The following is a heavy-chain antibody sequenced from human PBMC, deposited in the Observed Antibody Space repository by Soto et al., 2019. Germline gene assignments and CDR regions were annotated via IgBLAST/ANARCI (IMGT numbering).Heavy chain of an antibody. CDR3: ARDLEITMIVVVINYYYGMDV. V-gene: IGHV1-18*01. Sequence: ASVKVSCKVSGYTFTSYGISWVRQAPGQGLEWMGWISAYNGNTNYAQKLQGRVTMTTDTSTSTAYMELRSLRSDDTAVYYCARDLEITMIVVVINYYYGMDVWGQGTTVTVSS. D-gene: IGHD3-22*01. CDR2: ISAYNGNT. J-gene: IGHJ6*02. CDR1: GYTFTSYG.